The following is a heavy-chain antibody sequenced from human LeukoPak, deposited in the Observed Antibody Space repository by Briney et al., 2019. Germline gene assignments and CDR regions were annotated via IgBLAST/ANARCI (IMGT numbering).Heavy chain of an antibody. CDR3: ATTYYYGSGSYYFDY. CDR1: GGSISSYY. CDR2: IYYSGST. V-gene: IGHV4-59*01. D-gene: IGHD3-10*01. J-gene: IGHJ4*02. Sequence: SETLSLTCTVSGGSISSYYWSWIRQPPGKGLEWIGYIYYSGSTNYNPSLKSRVTISVDTSKNQFSLKLSSVTAADTAVYYCATTYYYGSGSYYFDYWGQGTLVIVSS.